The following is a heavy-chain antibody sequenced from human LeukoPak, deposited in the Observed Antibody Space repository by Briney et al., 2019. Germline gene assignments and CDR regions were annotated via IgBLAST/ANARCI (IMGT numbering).Heavy chain of an antibody. J-gene: IGHJ4*02. D-gene: IGHD1-26*01. V-gene: IGHV4-30-4*01. CDR2: IYYSGST. CDR3: ARTGGGGGSYLTYYFDY. CDR1: GGSISSGDYY. Sequence: PSETLSLTCTVSGGSISSGDYYWSWIRQPPGKGLEWIGYIYYSGSTYYNPSLKSRVTISVDTSKNQFSLKLSSVTAADTAVYYCARTGGGGGSYLTYYFDYWGQGTLVTVSS.